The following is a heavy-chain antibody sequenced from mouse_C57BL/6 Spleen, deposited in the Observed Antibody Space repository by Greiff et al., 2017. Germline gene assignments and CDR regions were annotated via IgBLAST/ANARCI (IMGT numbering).Heavy chain of an antibody. CDR1: GYTFTSYW. V-gene: IGHV1-61*01. CDR2: IYPSDSET. Sequence: VQLQQPGAELVRPGSSVKLSCKASGYTFTSYWMDWVKQRPGQGLEWIGNIYPSDSETHYNQKFKDKATLTVDKSSSTAYMQLSLLTSEDSAVYYSARDGGGYYDTYFEVCGTGTTVTASA. J-gene: IGHJ1*03. D-gene: IGHD2-4*01. CDR3: ARDGGGYYDTYFEV.